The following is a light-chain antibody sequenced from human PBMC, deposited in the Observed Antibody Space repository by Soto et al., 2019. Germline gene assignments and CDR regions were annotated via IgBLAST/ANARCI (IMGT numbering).Light chain of an antibody. V-gene: IGLV2-14*01. CDR3: SSYTTSSTYV. Sequence: QSALTQPASVSGSPGQSITISCTGTSSDVGRYHYVSWYQQHPGKTPKLMIFEVSHRPSGVSNRFSASKSGNTASLTISGLQAEDEADYYCSSYTTSSTYVFGTGTKLTVL. J-gene: IGLJ1*01. CDR1: SSDVGRYHY. CDR2: EVS.